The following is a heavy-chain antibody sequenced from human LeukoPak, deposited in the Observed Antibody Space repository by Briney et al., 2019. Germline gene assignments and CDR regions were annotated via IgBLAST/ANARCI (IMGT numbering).Heavy chain of an antibody. CDR3: ASGRSSSYFDY. D-gene: IGHD6-13*01. V-gene: IGHV1-2*02. CDR1: GYTFTGYY. J-gene: IGHJ4*02. Sequence: ASVTVSFMSSGYTFTGYYMHWVRQAPGQGLEWMGWINPNSGGTNYAQKFQGRVAMTRDTSISTAYMELSRLRSDDTAVYYCASGRSSSYFDYWGQGTLVTVSS. CDR2: INPNSGGT.